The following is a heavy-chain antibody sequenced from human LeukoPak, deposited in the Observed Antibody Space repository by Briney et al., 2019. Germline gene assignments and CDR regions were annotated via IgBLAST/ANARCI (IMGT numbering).Heavy chain of an antibody. V-gene: IGHV3-7*01. CDR2: IKEDGSEQ. J-gene: IGHJ4*02. Sequence: GGSLRLSCAAFGFTFSRYWMSWVRQAPGRGLEWVANIKEDGSEQYYPDSVKGRFTISRDNVKNSLYLQINSLRAEDTAVYYCARDSFETDIDYWGQGTLVTVSS. CDR3: ARDSFETDIDY. CDR1: GFTFSRYW. D-gene: IGHD1-14*01.